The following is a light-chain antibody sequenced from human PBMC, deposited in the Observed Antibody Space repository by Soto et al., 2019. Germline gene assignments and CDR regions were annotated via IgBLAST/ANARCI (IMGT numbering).Light chain of an antibody. CDR3: CSYVGSSTFEV. J-gene: IGLJ1*01. CDR2: EGS. CDR1: SSDVGSYNL. V-gene: IGLV2-23*03. Sequence: QSVLTQPASVSGSPGQSFTISCTGTSSDVGSYNLVSWYQQHPGKAPKLMIYEGSKRPSGVSNRFSGSKSGNTASLTISGLQAEDEADYYCCSYVGSSTFEVFRTPTKVTV.